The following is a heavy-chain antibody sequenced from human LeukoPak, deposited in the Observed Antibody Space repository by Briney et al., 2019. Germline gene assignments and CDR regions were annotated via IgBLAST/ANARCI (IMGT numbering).Heavy chain of an antibody. CDR2: ISPSGHST. J-gene: IGHJ5*02. D-gene: IGHD3-10*01. CDR3: GRDFVGESGAGGP. CDR1: GFIFSDHA. Sequence: PGGSLRLSCAASGFIFSDHAMSWVRQAPGKGLEWVSSISPSGHSTWNADSVKGRFTISRDNAKNSLYLQMNSLRAEDTAIYYCGRDFVGESGAGGPWGQGTLITVSS. V-gene: IGHV3-21*01.